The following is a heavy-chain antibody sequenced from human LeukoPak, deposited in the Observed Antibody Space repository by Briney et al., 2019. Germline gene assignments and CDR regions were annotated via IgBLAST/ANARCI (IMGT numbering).Heavy chain of an antibody. CDR3: ARDRYGGYSGSDY. J-gene: IGHJ4*02. Sequence: PTGGSLRLSCEASEFIFSNYWMHWVRQAPGKGLEWVSRISTDGTSTNYADSVKGRFTISRDNAKNTLFLQMNSPRAEDTAVYYCARDRYGGYSGSDYWGQGTVVTVSS. CDR2: ISTDGTST. D-gene: IGHD4-23*01. V-gene: IGHV3-74*01. CDR1: EFIFSNYW.